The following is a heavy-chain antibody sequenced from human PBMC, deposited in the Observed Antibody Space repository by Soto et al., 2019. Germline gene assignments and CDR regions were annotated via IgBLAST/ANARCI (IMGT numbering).Heavy chain of an antibody. CDR1: GFTFSSYA. D-gene: IGHD2-15*01. Sequence: HPGGSLRLSCAASGFTFSSYAMSWVRQAPGKGLEWVSAISGSRTTTAYADSVKGRFTISRDNSKNTLYLQMNSLRIDDTAIYYCAKHDGSVCSGGSCSFQAHDPWGQGTRVTVSS. J-gene: IGHJ5*02. CDR2: ISGSRTTT. CDR3: AKHDGSVCSGGSCSFQAHDP. V-gene: IGHV3-23*01.